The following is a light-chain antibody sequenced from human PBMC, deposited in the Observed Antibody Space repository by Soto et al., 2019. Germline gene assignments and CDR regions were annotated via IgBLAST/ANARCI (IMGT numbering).Light chain of an antibody. CDR1: QSILYSSNNKNY. CDR2: WAS. Sequence: DIVMTQSPDSLAVSLGERATINCKSSQSILYSSNNKNYLAWYQQKPGQPPKLLIYWASTRESGVPDRFSGSGSGTDFTLPISSLQAEDVAVYYCQQYYSTSFTFGGGTKVEIK. CDR3: QQYYSTSFT. J-gene: IGKJ4*01. V-gene: IGKV4-1*01.